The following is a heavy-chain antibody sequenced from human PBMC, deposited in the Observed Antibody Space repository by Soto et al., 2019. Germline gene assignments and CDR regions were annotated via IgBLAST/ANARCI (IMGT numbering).Heavy chain of an antibody. CDR3: AREATNWFDP. J-gene: IGHJ5*02. Sequence: QVQLVESGGGVVQPGRSLRLSCAASGFTFSSYGMHWVRQAPGKGLEWVAVIWYDGSNKYYADSVKGRFTISRDNSKNTLYLQVNSLRAEDTAVYYCAREATNWFDPWGQGTLVTVSS. CDR2: IWYDGSNK. CDR1: GFTFSSYG. V-gene: IGHV3-33*01.